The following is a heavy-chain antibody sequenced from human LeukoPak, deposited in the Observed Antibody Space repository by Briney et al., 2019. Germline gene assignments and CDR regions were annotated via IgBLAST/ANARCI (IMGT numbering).Heavy chain of an antibody. J-gene: IGHJ4*02. V-gene: IGHV4-31*03. CDR1: GGSISSGGYY. Sequence: SETLSLTCTVSGGSISSGGYYWSWIRQHPGKGLEWIGYIYYSGSTYYNPSLKSRVTISVDTSKNQFSLKLSSVTAAGTAVYYCARQGTRWDYDFDYWGQGTLVTVSS. D-gene: IGHD1-7*01. CDR3: ARQGTRWDYDFDY. CDR2: IYYSGST.